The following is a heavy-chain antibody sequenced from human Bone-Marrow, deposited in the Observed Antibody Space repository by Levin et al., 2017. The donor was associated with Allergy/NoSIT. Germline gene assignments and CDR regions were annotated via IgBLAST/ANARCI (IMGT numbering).Heavy chain of an antibody. CDR1: GGSISDSF. D-gene: IGHD6-19*01. V-gene: IGHV4-59*01. CDR3: ARVRKEQWLDTGYSYRGMDV. CDR2: IHYTGTT. Sequence: SETLSLTCTVSGGSISDSFWSWIRQPPGKGLEWIGCIHYTGTTHYNPSLKSRVTISVDRSKNHFSLKLRSVTPADTAVYYCARVRKEQWLDTGYSYRGMDVGGQGTTVTVSS. J-gene: IGHJ6*02.